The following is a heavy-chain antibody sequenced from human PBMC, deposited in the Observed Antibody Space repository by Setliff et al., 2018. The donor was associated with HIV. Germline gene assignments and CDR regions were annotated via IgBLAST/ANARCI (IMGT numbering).Heavy chain of an antibody. CDR2: IDPSDSYT. D-gene: IGHD3-10*01. V-gene: IGHV5-10-1*01. CDR3: ARQPFTMVRGVIYYYGMDV. J-gene: IGHJ6*02. CDR1: GYSFTSYW. Sequence: GESLKISCKGSGYSFTSYWISWVRQMPGKGLEWMGRIDPSDSYTNYSPSFQDHVTISADKSISTAYLQWSSLKASDTAMYYCARQPFTMVRGVIYYYGMDVWGQGTTVTVSS.